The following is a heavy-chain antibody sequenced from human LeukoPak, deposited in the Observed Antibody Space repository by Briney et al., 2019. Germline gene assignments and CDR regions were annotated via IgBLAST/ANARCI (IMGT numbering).Heavy chain of an antibody. V-gene: IGHV3-33*06. CDR1: GFTFSSYG. Sequence: GGSLRLSCAASGFTFSSYGMHWVRQAPGKGLEWVAVIWYDGSNKYYADSVKGRFTISRDNSKNTLYLQMNSLRAEDTAVYYCAKDSSSSWPDAFDIWGQGTMVTVSS. CDR2: IWYDGSNK. CDR3: AKDSSSSWPDAFDI. J-gene: IGHJ3*02. D-gene: IGHD6-13*01.